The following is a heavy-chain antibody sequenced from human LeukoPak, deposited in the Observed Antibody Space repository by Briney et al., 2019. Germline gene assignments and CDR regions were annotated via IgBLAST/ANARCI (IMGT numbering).Heavy chain of an antibody. CDR3: ARLAARQILGYYGMDV. D-gene: IGHD6-6*01. CDR2: IRSDGGDT. Sequence: GGSRRLSCEASGFTFSNYWMHWVRQVPGKGLVWVSRIRSDGGDTTYADFVQGRFTISRDNVKNMLYLQMNSLRAEDTAVYYCARLAARQILGYYGMDVWGQGTTVTVSS. V-gene: IGHV3-74*01. J-gene: IGHJ6*02. CDR1: GFTFSNYW.